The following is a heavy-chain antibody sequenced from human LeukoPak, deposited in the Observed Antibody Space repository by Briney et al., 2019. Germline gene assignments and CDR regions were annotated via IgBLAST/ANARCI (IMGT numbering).Heavy chain of an antibody. CDR2: IKQDGSEK. D-gene: IGHD3-22*01. Sequence: TGGSLRLSCAASGFSFSSYWMSWVRQAPGKGLEWVANIKQDGSEKYYVDSVKGRFTISRDNAKNSLYLQMNSLRAEDTAVYYCAGLQRSITMIVVLKGWYYFDYWGQGTLVTVSS. J-gene: IGHJ4*02. V-gene: IGHV3-7*05. CDR1: GFSFSSYW. CDR3: AGLQRSITMIVVLKGWYYFDY.